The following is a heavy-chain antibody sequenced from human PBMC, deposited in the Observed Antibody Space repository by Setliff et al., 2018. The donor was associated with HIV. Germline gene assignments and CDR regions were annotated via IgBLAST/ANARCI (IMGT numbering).Heavy chain of an antibody. D-gene: IGHD6-6*01. V-gene: IGHV4-31*03. Sequence: PSETLSLTCTVSGGSINNDIYFWTWIRQRPGKGLEWIGYIYYSGSTHPNPSLKSRLTISVDTSSNQFSLKLNSVTAADTAIYYCARSSRSSPFWFDYWGLGTLVTVSS. CDR1: GGSINNDIYF. CDR2: IYYSGST. J-gene: IGHJ4*01. CDR3: ARSSRSSPFWFDY.